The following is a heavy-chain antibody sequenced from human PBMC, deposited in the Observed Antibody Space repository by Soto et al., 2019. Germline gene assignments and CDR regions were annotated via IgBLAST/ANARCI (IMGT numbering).Heavy chain of an antibody. CDR2: INAGNGNT. CDR1: GYTFTSYA. J-gene: IGHJ6*02. CDR3: ASVSSDYYGMDV. Sequence: GASVKVSCKASGYTFTSYAIHWLRQAPGQRLEWMGWINAGNGNTKYSQKFQGRVTITRDTSASTTYMELSSLRSEDTAVYYCASVSSDYYGMDVWGQGTTVTVSS. D-gene: IGHD6-19*01. V-gene: IGHV1-3*01.